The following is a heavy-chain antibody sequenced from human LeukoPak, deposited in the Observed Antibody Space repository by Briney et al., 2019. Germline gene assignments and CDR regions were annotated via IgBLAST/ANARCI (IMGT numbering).Heavy chain of an antibody. CDR3: ARDLEGYYDSSGYRGGDY. CDR2: IIPILGIA. V-gene: IGHV1-69*04. D-gene: IGHD3-22*01. J-gene: IGHJ4*02. Sequence: SVSVSCTASGGTFSSYTISWVRQAPGQGLEWMGRIIPILGIANYAHKFQGRVTITADKSTSTAYMELSSLRSADTAVYYCARDLEGYYDSSGYRGGDYWGQGTLVTVSS. CDR1: GGTFSSYT.